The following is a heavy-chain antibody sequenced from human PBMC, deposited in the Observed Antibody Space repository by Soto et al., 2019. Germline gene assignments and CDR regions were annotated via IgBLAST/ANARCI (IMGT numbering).Heavy chain of an antibody. J-gene: IGHJ4*02. CDR2: ISYDGSNK. CDR1: GFTFSSYG. Sequence: QVQLVESGGGVVQPGRSLRLSCAASGFTFSSYGMHWVRQAPGTGLEWVAVISYDGSNKYYAASVKGRFTISRDNSKNTLYLQMNSLRAEDTAVYYCAIPYYDFWSGYYKSNYFDYWGQGTLVTVSS. CDR3: AIPYYDFWSGYYKSNYFDY. D-gene: IGHD3-3*01. V-gene: IGHV3-30*03.